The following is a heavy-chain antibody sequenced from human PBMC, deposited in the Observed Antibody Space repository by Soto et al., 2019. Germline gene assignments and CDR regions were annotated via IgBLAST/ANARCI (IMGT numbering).Heavy chain of an antibody. CDR1: GGSISPYY. Sequence: SETLSLTCTVSGGSISPYYWSWIRQPAGKGLEWIGRIYASGSTNYNPSLKGRVTMSVATSKNQFSLKLSSMTAADTAVYYCARGGMVIIPSATAFDYWGQGTQVTVSS. D-gene: IGHD3-3*01. V-gene: IGHV4-4*07. CDR3: ARGGMVIIPSATAFDY. J-gene: IGHJ4*02. CDR2: IYASGST.